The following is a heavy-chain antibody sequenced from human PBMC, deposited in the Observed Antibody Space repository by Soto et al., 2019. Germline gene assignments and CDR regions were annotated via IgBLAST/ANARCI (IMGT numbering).Heavy chain of an antibody. D-gene: IGHD6-19*01. CDR1: GYTFTGYY. Sequence: GASVKVSCKASGYTFTGYYMHWVRQAPGQGLEWMGWINPNSGGTNYAQKFQGRVTMTRDTSISTAYMELSRLRSDDTAVYYCARGYSSGWYWGYYYFDYWGQGTLVTVSS. V-gene: IGHV1-2*02. CDR3: ARGYSSGWYWGYYYFDY. J-gene: IGHJ4*02. CDR2: INPNSGGT.